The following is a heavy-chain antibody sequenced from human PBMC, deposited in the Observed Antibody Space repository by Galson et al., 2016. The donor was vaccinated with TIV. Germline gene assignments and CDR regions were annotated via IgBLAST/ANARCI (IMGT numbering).Heavy chain of an antibody. CDR3: ARMTRTTRPDTEYYFDY. D-gene: IGHD1-1*01. Sequence: SETLSLTCTVSDYSISGIYYWGWIRQPPGKGLECIGSIYHSGSTSYNPSLKSRLTMSVDTSKNQFSLRLTSVTAADTAVNYCARMTRTTRPDTEYYFDYWGQGTLVTVSS. J-gene: IGHJ4*02. V-gene: IGHV4-38-2*02. CDR1: DYSISGIYY. CDR2: IYHSGST.